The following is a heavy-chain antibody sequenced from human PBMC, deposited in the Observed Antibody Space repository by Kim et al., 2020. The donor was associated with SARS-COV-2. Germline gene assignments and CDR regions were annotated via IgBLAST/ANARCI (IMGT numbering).Heavy chain of an antibody. Sequence: GESLKISCKGSGYSFTSYWIGWVRQMPGKGLEWMGIIYPGDSDTRYSPSFQGQVTISADKSISTAYLQWSSLKASDTAMYYCARLSNGYAQHNWFDPWGQGTLVTVSS. D-gene: IGHD5-18*01. J-gene: IGHJ5*02. CDR2: IYPGDSDT. V-gene: IGHV5-51*01. CDR3: ARLSNGYAQHNWFDP. CDR1: GYSFTSYW.